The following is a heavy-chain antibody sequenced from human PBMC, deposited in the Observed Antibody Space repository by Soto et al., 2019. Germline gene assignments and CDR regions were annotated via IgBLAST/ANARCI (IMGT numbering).Heavy chain of an antibody. V-gene: IGHV3-11*01. J-gene: IGHJ4*02. CDR1: GFTFSDFY. CDR2: IGSGGSPI. CDR3: ARDEYISAY. Sequence: QVQLVESGGGLVKPGGSLRLSCAASGFTFSDFYMTWIRQAPGKGLEWIAYIGSGGSPIYYADSVKGRFTISWDNSKTSLYLQMNSLRADDTAMYFCARDEYISAYWGQGTLVTVSS. D-gene: IGHD6-19*01.